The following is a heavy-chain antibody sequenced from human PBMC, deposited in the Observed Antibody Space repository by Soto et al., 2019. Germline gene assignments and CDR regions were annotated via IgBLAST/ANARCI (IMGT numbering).Heavy chain of an antibody. CDR2: ITRDSATT. V-gene: IGHV3-43D*04. D-gene: IGHD6-13*01. J-gene: IGHJ4*02. Sequence: XGCLRLSCAASGFTFDDRTMHWVRQAPGKGLEWVSLITRDSATTFYADSVKGRFTISRDNSKNSVYLQMNNLRAEDAGLYYCAKDGGYRASWLGYCEYWGQGTLVTVSS. CDR1: GFTFDDRT. CDR3: AKDGGYRASWLGYCEY.